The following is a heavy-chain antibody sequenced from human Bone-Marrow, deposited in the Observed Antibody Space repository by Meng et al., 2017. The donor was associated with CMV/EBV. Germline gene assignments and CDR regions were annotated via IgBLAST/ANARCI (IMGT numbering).Heavy chain of an antibody. Sequence: SETLSLTCTVSGGSISSGDYYWGWIRQPPGKGLEWIGSIYYSGSTYYNPSLKSRVTISVDTSKNQFSLKLSSVTAADTAVYYCARQTGSIVVVPAAFFDYWGQGTLVTVSS. CDR3: ARQTGSIVVVPAAFFDY. CDR1: GGSISSGDYY. J-gene: IGHJ4*02. CDR2: IYYSGST. V-gene: IGHV4-39*01. D-gene: IGHD2-2*01.